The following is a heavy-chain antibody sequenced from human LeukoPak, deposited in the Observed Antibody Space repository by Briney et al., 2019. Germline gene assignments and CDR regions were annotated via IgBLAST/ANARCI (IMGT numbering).Heavy chain of an antibody. CDR2: IYYSGST. J-gene: IGHJ4*02. D-gene: IGHD5-12*01. CDR3: ARGGGMATIRDY. Sequence: PSETLSLTCTVSGGSISSGDYYWSWIRQPPGKGLEWIGYIYYSGSTYYNPSLKSRVTISVDTSKNQFSLKLSSVTAADTAVYYCARGGGMATIRDYWGQGTLVTVSS. CDR1: GGSISSGDYY. V-gene: IGHV4-30-4*01.